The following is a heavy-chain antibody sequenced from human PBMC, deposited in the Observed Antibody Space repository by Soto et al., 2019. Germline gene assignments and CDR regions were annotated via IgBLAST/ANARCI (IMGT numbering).Heavy chain of an antibody. D-gene: IGHD5-12*01. CDR1: GFTFSSYA. CDR3: ARDLMGATMGWDLFDY. V-gene: IGHV3-30-3*01. CDR2: ISYDGSNK. Sequence: QVQLVESGGGVVQPGRSLRLSCAASGFTFSSYAMHWVRQAPGKGLEWVAVISYDGSNKYYADSVKGRFTISRDNSKNTLYLQMNSLRAEDTAVYYCARDLMGATMGWDLFDYWGQGTLVTVSS. J-gene: IGHJ4*02.